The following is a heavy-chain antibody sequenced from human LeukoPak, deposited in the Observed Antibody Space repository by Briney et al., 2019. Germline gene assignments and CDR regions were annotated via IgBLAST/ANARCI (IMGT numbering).Heavy chain of an antibody. CDR1: GFTFSNYW. CDR2: IKSDGSST. J-gene: IGHJ5*02. CDR3: AKDNGPGWFGP. Sequence: GGSLRLSCATSGFTFSNYWMHWVRQVPGKGLVWVSRIKSDGSSTSYADSVEGRFTISRDNAKNTLYLQMNSLRAEDTAIYYCAKDNGPGWFGPWGQGTLVTVSS. D-gene: IGHD4-17*01. V-gene: IGHV3-74*01.